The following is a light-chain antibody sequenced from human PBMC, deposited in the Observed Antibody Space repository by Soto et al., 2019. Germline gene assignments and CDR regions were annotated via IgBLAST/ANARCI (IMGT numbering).Light chain of an antibody. Sequence: EIVLTQSPATLSLSPGARAPLSCRASQSVSSYLAWYQQKPGQAPRLLIYGASNRATDTPDRFSGSGSGTDFTLTISRLEPEDFAVYYCQQYGSPPWTFGQGTKVDIK. V-gene: IGKV3-20*01. CDR3: QQYGSPPWT. J-gene: IGKJ1*01. CDR1: QSVSSY. CDR2: GAS.